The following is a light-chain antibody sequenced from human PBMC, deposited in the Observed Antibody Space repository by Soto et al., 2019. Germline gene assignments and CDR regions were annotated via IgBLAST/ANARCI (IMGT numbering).Light chain of an antibody. J-gene: IGLJ2*01. CDR1: SSDVGNDNF. CDR2: EVS. Sequence: QSALTQPASVSGSPGQSITISCTGTSSDVGNDNFVSWYQQHPGKAPKLMIYEVSNRPSGVSNRFSGSKSGNTASLTISGLQAEDEADYYCSSYTSTTTLLVFGGGTKLTVL. CDR3: SSYTSTTTLLV. V-gene: IGLV2-14*01.